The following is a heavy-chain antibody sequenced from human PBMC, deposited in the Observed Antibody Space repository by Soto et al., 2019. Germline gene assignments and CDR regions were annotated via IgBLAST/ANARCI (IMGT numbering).Heavy chain of an antibody. CDR1: EFTFSGRS. D-gene: IGHD3-10*01. CDR3: ARGWFGPDV. V-gene: IGHV3-74*01. CDR2: IDKVGTDS. Sequence: EVQLVESGGGLVQPGGPLRLSCAASEFTFSGRSVHWVRQAPGKGLVWVSGIDKVGTDSTYADSVKGRFTSSRDNAKNTVYLQMNSLRVEVTAVYYCARGWFGPDVWGKGTTVTVSS. J-gene: IGHJ6*03.